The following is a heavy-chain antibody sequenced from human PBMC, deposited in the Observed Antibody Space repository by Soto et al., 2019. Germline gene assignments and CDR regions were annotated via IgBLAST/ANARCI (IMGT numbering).Heavy chain of an antibody. CDR1: GFTFDDYA. J-gene: IGHJ3*02. CDR3: AKDVGWSSGGSDPPHAFDI. CDR2: ISWNSGSI. D-gene: IGHD2-15*01. V-gene: IGHV3-9*01. Sequence: EVQLVESGGGLVQPGRSLRLSCAASGFTFDDYAMHWVRQAPGKGLEWVSGISWNSGSIGYADSVKGRFTISRDNAKNSLYMQMNSLRAEDTAVYYCAKDVGWSSGGSDPPHAFDIWGQGTMVTVSS.